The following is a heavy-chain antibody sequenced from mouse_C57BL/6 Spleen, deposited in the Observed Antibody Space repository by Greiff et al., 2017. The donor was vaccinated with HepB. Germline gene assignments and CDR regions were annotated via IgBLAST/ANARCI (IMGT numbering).Heavy chain of an antibody. V-gene: IGHV1-15*01. J-gene: IGHJ4*01. CDR2: IDPETGGT. D-gene: IGHD2-2*01. CDR1: GYTFTDYE. CDR3: NYGYPGAMDY. Sequence: VQLQQSGAELVRPGASVTLSCKASGYTFTDYEMHWVKQTPVHGLEWIGAIDPETGGTAYNQKFKGKAILTADTSSSTAYMELRSLTSEDSAVYYFNYGYPGAMDYWGQGTSVTVSS.